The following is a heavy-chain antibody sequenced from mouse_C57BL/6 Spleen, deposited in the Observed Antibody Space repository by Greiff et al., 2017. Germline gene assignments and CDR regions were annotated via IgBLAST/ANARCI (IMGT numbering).Heavy chain of an antibody. J-gene: IGHJ4*01. Sequence: QVQLQQSGAELVKPGASVKISCKASGYAFSSYWMNWVKQRPGKGLEWIGQIYPGDGDTNYNGKFKGKATLTADKSSSTAYMQLSSLTSEDSAVYFCARGPYYYGSAMDYWGQGTSVTVSS. CDR2: IYPGDGDT. CDR3: ARGPYYYGSAMDY. D-gene: IGHD1-1*01. CDR1: GYAFSSYW. V-gene: IGHV1-80*01.